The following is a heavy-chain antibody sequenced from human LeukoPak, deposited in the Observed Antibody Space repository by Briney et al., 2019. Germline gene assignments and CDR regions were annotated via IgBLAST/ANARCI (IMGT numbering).Heavy chain of an antibody. J-gene: IGHJ4*02. Sequence: GASVKVSCKASGYTFTGYYVHWVRQAPGQGLEWMGWISAYNGNTKYAQKFQGRVTLTTDTSTSTAYMELRSLRSDDTAIYYCARASAQWSDYWGQGTLVTVSS. D-gene: IGHD2-15*01. CDR2: ISAYNGNT. CDR1: GYTFTGYY. CDR3: ARASAQWSDY. V-gene: IGHV1-18*04.